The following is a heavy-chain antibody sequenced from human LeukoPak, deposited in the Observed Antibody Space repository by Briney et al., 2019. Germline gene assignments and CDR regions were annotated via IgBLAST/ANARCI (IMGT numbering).Heavy chain of an antibody. V-gene: IGHV3-30*04. D-gene: IGHD1-26*01. CDR1: GFNFDNFA. Sequence: PGGSLRLSCVVSGFNFDNFAMHWVRQPLGKGLEWVAVISHDGRTKYYADSMKGRITISRDNSKNTLYLQMNSLRAEDTAVYYCARSDLVGARSPLFDYWGQGTLVTVSS. CDR3: ARSDLVGARSPLFDY. CDR2: ISHDGRTK. J-gene: IGHJ4*02.